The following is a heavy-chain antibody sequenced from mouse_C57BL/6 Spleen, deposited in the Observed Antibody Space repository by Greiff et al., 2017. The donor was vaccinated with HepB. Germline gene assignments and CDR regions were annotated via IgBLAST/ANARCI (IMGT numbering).Heavy chain of an antibody. J-gene: IGHJ4*01. D-gene: IGHD2-12*01. Sequence: EVMLVESGGGLVQPGGSLSLSCAASGFTFTDYYMSWVRQPPGKALEWLGFIRNKANGYTTEYSASVKGRFTISRDNSQSILYLQMNALRAEDSATYYCARYECYDLYYAMDYWGQGTSVTVSS. CDR2: IRNKANGYTT. CDR3: ARYECYDLYYAMDY. V-gene: IGHV7-3*01. CDR1: GFTFTDYY.